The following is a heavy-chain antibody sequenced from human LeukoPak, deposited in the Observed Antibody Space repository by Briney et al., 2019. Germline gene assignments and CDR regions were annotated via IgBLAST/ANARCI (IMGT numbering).Heavy chain of an antibody. Sequence: GGSLRLSCAASGFTFSSYSMNWVRQAPGKGLEWVSSISSSSSYIYYADSVKGRFTISRDNAKNSLYLQMNSLRAEDTAVYYCARDRAQSSGSYYLLDAFDIWGQGTMVTVSS. J-gene: IGHJ3*02. CDR2: ISSSSSYI. CDR1: GFTFSSYS. V-gene: IGHV3-21*01. D-gene: IGHD1-26*01. CDR3: ARDRAQSSGSYYLLDAFDI.